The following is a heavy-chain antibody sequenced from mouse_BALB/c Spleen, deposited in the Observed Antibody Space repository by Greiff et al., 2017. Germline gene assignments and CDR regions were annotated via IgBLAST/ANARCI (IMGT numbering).Heavy chain of an antibody. J-gene: IGHJ3*01. CDR1: GYTFTDYA. V-gene: IGHV1S137*01. Sequence: VQLQQSGAELVRPGVSVKISCKGSGYTFTDYAMHWVEQSHAKSLEWVGVISTYYGDASYNQKFKGKATMTVDKSSSTTYMELARLTSEDSAIYYCAREGGGFAYWGQGTLVTVSA. CDR2: ISTYYGDA. CDR3: AREGGGFAY.